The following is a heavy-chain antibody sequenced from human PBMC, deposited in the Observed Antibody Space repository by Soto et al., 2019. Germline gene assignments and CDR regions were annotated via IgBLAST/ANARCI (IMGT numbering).Heavy chain of an antibody. J-gene: IGHJ4*02. CDR3: ARGRRQQSWSYYPY. V-gene: IGHV1-69*12. D-gene: IGHD1-26*01. CDR1: GGTFSSYA. Sequence: QVQLVQSGAEVKKPGSSVKVSCKASGGTFSSYAISWVRQATGQGLEWMGWIIPIFGTANYAQKFQGRVTITANESTSTAYMELSSLRSEDTAVYYCARGRRQQSWSYYPYWGQGTLVTVSS. CDR2: IIPIFGTA.